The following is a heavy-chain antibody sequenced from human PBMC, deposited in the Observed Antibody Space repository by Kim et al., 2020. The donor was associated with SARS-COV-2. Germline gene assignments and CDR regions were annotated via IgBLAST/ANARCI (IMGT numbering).Heavy chain of an antibody. CDR1: GFTFSSYG. CDR3: AKGLEREKTRIPHFDY. V-gene: IGHV3-30*18. CDR2: ISYDGSNK. J-gene: IGHJ4*02. Sequence: GGSLRLSCAASGFTFSSYGMHWVRQAPGKGLEWVAVISYDGSNKYYADSVKGRFTISRDNSKNTLYLQMNSLRTEDTAVYYCAKGLEREKTRIPHFDYWGQGTLVTVSS.